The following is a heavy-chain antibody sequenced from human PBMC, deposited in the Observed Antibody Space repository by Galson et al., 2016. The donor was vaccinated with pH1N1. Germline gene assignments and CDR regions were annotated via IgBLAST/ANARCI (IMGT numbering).Heavy chain of an antibody. CDR2: TYYRSKWFY. V-gene: IGHV6-1*01. CDR3: ARHSPGRAVGVFDC. Sequence: ISGDSVSSNSAAWNWIRQSPSRGLEWLGRTYYRSKWFYNYAVSVQGRITINPDTSKNQFSLQLNSVTPKDTAVYYCARHSPGRAVGVFDCWGQGTLVTVSS. J-gene: IGHJ4*02. CDR1: GDSVSSNSAA. D-gene: IGHD6-19*01.